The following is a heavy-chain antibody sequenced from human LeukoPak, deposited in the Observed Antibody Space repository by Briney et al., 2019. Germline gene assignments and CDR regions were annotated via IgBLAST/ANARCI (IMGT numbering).Heavy chain of an antibody. V-gene: IGHV3-21*01. CDR2: ISSSSSYI. CDR1: GFTFSSYS. D-gene: IGHD3-9*01. Sequence: GGSLRLSCAASGFTFSSYSMNWVRQAPGKGLEWVSSISSSSSYIYYADSVKGRFTISRDNAKNSLYLQMNSLRAEDTDVYYCARDYDILVDAFDIWGQGTMVTVSS. CDR3: ARDYDILVDAFDI. J-gene: IGHJ3*02.